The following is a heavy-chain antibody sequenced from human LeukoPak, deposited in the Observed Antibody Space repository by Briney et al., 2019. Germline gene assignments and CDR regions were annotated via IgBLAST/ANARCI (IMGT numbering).Heavy chain of an antibody. CDR1: GFTFSSYA. CDR3: AKPDSSSWYPEYFQH. J-gene: IGHJ1*01. D-gene: IGHD6-13*01. CDR2: ISGSGGST. Sequence: PGGSLRLSCAASGFTFSSYAMSCVRQAPGKGLEWVSAISGSGGSTYYADSVKGRFTISRDNSKNTLYLQMNSLRAEDTAVYYCAKPDSSSWYPEYFQHWGQGTLVTVSS. V-gene: IGHV3-23*01.